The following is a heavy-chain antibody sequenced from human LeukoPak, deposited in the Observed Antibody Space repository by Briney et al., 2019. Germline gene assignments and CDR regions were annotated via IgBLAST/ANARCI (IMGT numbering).Heavy chain of an antibody. CDR2: IYTSGST. CDR3: ASLGAEHID. D-gene: IGHD1/OR15-1a*01. CDR1: GGSISSGSYY. Sequence: SETLSLTCTVSGGSISSGSYYWSWIRQPAGKGLEWIGRIYTSGSTNYNPSLKSRVTISVDTSKNQFPLKLSSVTAADTAVYYCASLGAEHIDWGQGTLVTVSS. V-gene: IGHV4-61*02. J-gene: IGHJ4*02.